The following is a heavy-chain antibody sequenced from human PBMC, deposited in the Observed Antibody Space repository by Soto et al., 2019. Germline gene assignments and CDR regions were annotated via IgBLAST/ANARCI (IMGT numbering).Heavy chain of an antibody. Sequence: GGSLRLSCAASGFTFDDYAMHWVRQAPGKGLEWVSGISWNSGSIGYADSVKGRFTISRDNAKNSLYLQMNSLRAEDTALYYCAKDIAEYCSSTSCSNLFDYWGQGTLVTVSS. D-gene: IGHD2-2*01. J-gene: IGHJ4*02. CDR2: ISWNSGSI. CDR3: AKDIAEYCSSTSCSNLFDY. V-gene: IGHV3-9*01. CDR1: GFTFDDYA.